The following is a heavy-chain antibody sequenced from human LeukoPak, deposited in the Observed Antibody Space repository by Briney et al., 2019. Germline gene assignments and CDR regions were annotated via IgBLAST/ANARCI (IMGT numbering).Heavy chain of an antibody. D-gene: IGHD6-13*01. J-gene: IGHJ4*02. CDR2: IYSGGST. CDR3: ERDSRGYYYFDY. Sequence: GGSLRLSCAASGFTVSSNCMSWVRQAPGKGLEWVSVIYSGGSTYYADSVKDRFTISRHNSKNTLYLQMSSLRAEDTAVYYCERDSRGYYYFDYWGQGTLVTVSS. CDR1: GFTVSSNC. V-gene: IGHV3-53*04.